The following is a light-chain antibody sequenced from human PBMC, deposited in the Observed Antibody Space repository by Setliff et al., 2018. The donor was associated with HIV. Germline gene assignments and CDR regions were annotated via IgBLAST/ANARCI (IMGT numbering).Light chain of an antibody. CDR1: SSDVGGHNS. CDR3: SSYTSSSLYV. J-gene: IGLJ1*01. CDR2: EVS. V-gene: IGLV2-14*01. Sequence: QSALTQPASVSGSLGQSITISCTGTSSDVGGHNSVSWYQQHPGKAPKLMIYEVSNRPSGVSNRFSGSKSGNTASLTISGLQAEDEADYYCSSYTSSSLYVFGTGTKVTVL.